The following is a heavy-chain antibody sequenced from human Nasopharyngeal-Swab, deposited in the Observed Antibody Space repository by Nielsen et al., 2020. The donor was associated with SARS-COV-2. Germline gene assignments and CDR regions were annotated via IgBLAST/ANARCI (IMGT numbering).Heavy chain of an antibody. V-gene: IGHV3-7*03. CDR3: ARDALTGGVDY. Sequence: GESLKISCAASGFTFSSYWMSWVRQAPGKGLEWVANIKQDGSEKNYVDSVKGRFSISRDTTKNSLYLQMNSLRAEDMAVYYCARDALTGGVDYWGQGTLVTVSS. J-gene: IGHJ4*02. CDR1: GFTFSSYW. CDR2: IKQDGSEK. D-gene: IGHD7-27*01.